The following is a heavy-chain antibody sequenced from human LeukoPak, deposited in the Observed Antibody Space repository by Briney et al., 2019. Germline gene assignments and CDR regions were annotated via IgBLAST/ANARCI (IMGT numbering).Heavy chain of an antibody. CDR2: IKQDGSEK. D-gene: IGHD3-10*01. V-gene: IGHV3-7*01. J-gene: IGHJ5*02. CDR1: GFTFINYW. CDR3: ARDRGIHGWFDP. Sequence: GGSLRLSCAASGFTFINYWMSWVRQAPGKGLEWVGNIKQDGSEKYYVDSVKGRFTIPRDNAKNSLYLQMNSLRAEDTAVYYCARDRGIHGWFDPWGQGTLVTVSS.